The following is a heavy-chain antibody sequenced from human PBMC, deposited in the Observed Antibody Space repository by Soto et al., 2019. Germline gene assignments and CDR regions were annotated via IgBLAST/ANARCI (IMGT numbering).Heavy chain of an antibody. CDR2: IYYSGST. J-gene: IGHJ4*02. V-gene: IGHV4-59*01. D-gene: IGHD4-17*01. CDR1: GGSISSYC. Sequence: LSLACTVSGGSISSYCWSWIRQPPGKGLEWIGYIYYSGSTNYNPSLKSRVTISVDTSKNQFSLKLSSVTAADTAVYYCARDHRSRYGDYLIDYWGQGTLVTVSS. CDR3: ARDHRSRYGDYLIDY.